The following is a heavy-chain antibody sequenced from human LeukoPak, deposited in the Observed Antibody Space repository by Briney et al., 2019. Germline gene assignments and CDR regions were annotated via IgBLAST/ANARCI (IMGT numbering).Heavy chain of an antibody. J-gene: IGHJ6*03. CDR1: GFTFGDYA. Sequence: GGSLRLSCTASGFTFGDYATSWVRQGPGKGLEWVGFIRSKAYGGTTEYAASVKGRFTISRDDSKSIAYLQMNSLKTEDTAVYYCTRDSSPYYYYYYMAVWGKGTTFSVSS. V-gene: IGHV3-49*04. CDR3: TRDSSPYYYYYYMAV. CDR2: IRSKAYGGTT.